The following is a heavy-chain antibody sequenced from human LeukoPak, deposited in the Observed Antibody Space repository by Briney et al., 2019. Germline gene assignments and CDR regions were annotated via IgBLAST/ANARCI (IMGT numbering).Heavy chain of an antibody. CDR3: ARDPYYYDSSGYYPVTFDY. J-gene: IGHJ4*02. V-gene: IGHV3-74*01. CDR1: GITFSSYW. CDR2: INTQGTYT. D-gene: IGHD3-22*01. Sequence: ESLTLSCAVSGITFSSYWMRWVRQDPGRGLLWVSRINTQGTYTNYADYVKGRFTISRDNAKNTLYLQMSSLRADDTAVYYCARDPYYYDSSGYYPVTFDYWGQGTVVTVSS.